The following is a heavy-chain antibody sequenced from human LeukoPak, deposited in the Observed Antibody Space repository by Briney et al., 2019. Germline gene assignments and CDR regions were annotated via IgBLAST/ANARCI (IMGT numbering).Heavy chain of an antibody. Sequence: GGSLRLSCAASGFTFSDYYMSWIRQAPGKGLEWVSYISSSGSTIYYADSVKGRFTISRDNSKNTLYLQMNSLRAEDTAVYYCARDNFYCSGGSCYNGMDVWGQGTTVTVSS. CDR2: ISSSGSTI. CDR1: GFTFSDYY. D-gene: IGHD2-15*01. CDR3: ARDNFYCSGGSCYNGMDV. V-gene: IGHV3-11*04. J-gene: IGHJ6*02.